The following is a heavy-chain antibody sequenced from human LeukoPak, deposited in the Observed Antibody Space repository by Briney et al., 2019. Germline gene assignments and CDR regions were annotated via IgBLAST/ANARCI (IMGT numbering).Heavy chain of an antibody. D-gene: IGHD3-22*01. V-gene: IGHV4-61*02. CDR2: ISSSGST. Sequence: PSETLSPTCTVSGDSISSGDYYWSWIRQPAGKGLEWIGRISSSGSTNYNPSLKSRVTISVDTSKNQFPLKLSSVTAADTAVYFCARGPYSYDSSGAFDIWGQGTMVTVSS. CDR3: ARGPYSYDSSGAFDI. CDR1: GDSISSGDYY. J-gene: IGHJ3*02.